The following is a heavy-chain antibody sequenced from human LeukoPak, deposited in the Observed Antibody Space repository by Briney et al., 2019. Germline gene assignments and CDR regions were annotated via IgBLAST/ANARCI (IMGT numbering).Heavy chain of an antibody. CDR2: ISYDGSNK. D-gene: IGHD3-10*01. Sequence: GGSLRLSCAASGFTFSSYAMHWVRQAPGKGLEWVAVISYDGSNKYYADSVKGRFTISRDNSKNTLYLQMNSLRAEDTAVYYCARAVLLWFGELWAPFDYWGQGTLVTVSS. V-gene: IGHV3-30-3*01. CDR3: ARAVLLWFGELWAPFDY. J-gene: IGHJ4*02. CDR1: GFTFSSYA.